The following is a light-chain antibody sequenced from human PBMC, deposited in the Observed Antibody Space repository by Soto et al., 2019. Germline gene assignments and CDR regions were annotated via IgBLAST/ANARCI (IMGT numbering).Light chain of an antibody. CDR2: KVS. CDR1: QSLVYSDGRTY. CDR3: MQGTHVPFS. Sequence: DVVVTQSPLSLSVTLGQPASISCRCSQSLVYSDGRTYLTWVHQRPGQSPRSLIYKVSNLDSGVPDRFSGSGSGADFTLKISRVEAEDVRLYYFMQGTHVPFSFGQGTRLEIK. V-gene: IGKV2D-30*01. J-gene: IGKJ5*01.